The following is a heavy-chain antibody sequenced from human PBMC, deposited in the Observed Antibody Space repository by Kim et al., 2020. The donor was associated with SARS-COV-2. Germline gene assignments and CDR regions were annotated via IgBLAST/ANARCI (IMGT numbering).Heavy chain of an antibody. D-gene: IGHD3-22*01. Sequence: ASVKVSCKASGYTFTSYAMHWVRQAPGQRLEWMGWINAGNGNTKYSQKFQGRVTITRDTSASTAYMELSSLRSEDTAVHYCARDRVYDSSGYYSLFDYWGQGTLVTVSS. CDR3: ARDRVYDSSGYYSLFDY. J-gene: IGHJ4*02. V-gene: IGHV1-3*01. CDR1: GYTFTSYA. CDR2: INAGNGNT.